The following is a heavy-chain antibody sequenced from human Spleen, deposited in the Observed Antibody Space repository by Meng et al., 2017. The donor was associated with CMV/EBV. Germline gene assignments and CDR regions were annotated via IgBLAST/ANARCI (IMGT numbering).Heavy chain of an antibody. CDR1: GYTFSDYF. D-gene: IGHD2-15*01. V-gene: IGHV1-2*02. J-gene: IGHJ6*02. CDR2: INPNSGGT. Sequence: ASVQVSCKAAGYTFSDYFMYWVRQAPGQGLEWMGWINPNSGGTHYAQKFQGRVTMTRDTSISTAYMELRRLRSDDTAVYYCARVKRYCTGGSCSSTGYYGMDVWGQGTTVTVSS. CDR3: ARVKRYCTGGSCSSTGYYGMDV.